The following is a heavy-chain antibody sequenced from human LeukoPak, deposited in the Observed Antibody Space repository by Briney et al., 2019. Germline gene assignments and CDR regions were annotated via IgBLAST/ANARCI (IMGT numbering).Heavy chain of an antibody. V-gene: IGHV1-8*03. J-gene: IGHJ4*02. CDR3: ARLRTGSYVSS. D-gene: IGHD3-10*01. Sequence: ASVKVSCKASGYTFTSYDINWVRQATGQGLEWMGWMNPNSGNTGYAQKFQGRVTITRNTSISTAYMELSSLRAADTAVYYCARLRTGSYVSSWGQGTLVTVSS. CDR2: MNPNSGNT. CDR1: GYTFTSYD.